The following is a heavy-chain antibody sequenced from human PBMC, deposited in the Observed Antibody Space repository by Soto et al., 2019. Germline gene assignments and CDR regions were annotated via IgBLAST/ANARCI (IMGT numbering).Heavy chain of an antibody. Sequence: PSETLSLTFAVYGGSFSGYSWTWIRQPPGKGLEWIGEINYSGSTNYNPSLKSRVTISVDTSKNQFSLKLSSVTAADTAVYYCAREGTGTTKFDYWGQGTLVTVSS. CDR3: AREGTGTTKFDY. J-gene: IGHJ4*02. CDR1: GGSFSGYS. D-gene: IGHD1-1*01. CDR2: INYSGST. V-gene: IGHV4-34*01.